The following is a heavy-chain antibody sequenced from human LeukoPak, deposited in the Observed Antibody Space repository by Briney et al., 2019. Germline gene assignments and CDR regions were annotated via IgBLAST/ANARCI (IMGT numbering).Heavy chain of an antibody. V-gene: IGHV3-48*03. D-gene: IGHD6-13*01. CDR3: AREAGGAADAFDI. CDR1: GFTFSSYQ. CDR2: ISSSGRTI. J-gene: IGHJ3*02. Sequence: PGGSLRLSCATSGFTFSSYQMNWVRQAPGKGLEWVSYISSSGRTIYYADSVKGRFTISRDNAKNSLYLQMNSLRTEDTAVYYCAREAGGAADAFDIWGQGTMVTVS.